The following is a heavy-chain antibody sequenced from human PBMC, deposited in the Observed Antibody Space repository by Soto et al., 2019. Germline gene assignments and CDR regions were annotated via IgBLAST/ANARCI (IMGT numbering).Heavy chain of an antibody. CDR1: GGSISSSSYY. CDR2: IYYSGST. CDR3: ARHAITIFGVVINWFDP. V-gene: IGHV4-39*01. J-gene: IGHJ5*02. D-gene: IGHD3-3*01. Sequence: SETLSLTCTVSGGSISSSSYYWGWIRQPPGKGLEWIGSIYYSGSTYYNPSLKSRVTISVDTSKNQFSLKLSSVTAADTAVYYCARHAITIFGVVINWFDPWGQGTLVTVSS.